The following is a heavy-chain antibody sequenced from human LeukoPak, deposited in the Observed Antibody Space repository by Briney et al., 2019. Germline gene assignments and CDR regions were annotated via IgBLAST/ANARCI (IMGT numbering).Heavy chain of an antibody. J-gene: IGHJ4*02. Sequence: SETLSLTCTVSGYSISSGYYWGWIRQPPGKGLEWIGSGSTYYNPSLRSRVTISIDTSKKQFSLKLSSVTATDTAVYYCARHGGFYFDSWGQGTLVTVSS. CDR3: ARHGGFYFDS. CDR1: GYSISSGYY. CDR2: SGST. D-gene: IGHD3-16*01. V-gene: IGHV4-38-2*02.